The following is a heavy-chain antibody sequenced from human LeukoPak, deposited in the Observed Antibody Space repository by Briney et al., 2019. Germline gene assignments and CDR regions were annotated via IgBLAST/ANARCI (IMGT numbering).Heavy chain of an antibody. V-gene: IGHV4-39*01. J-gene: IGHJ5*02. Sequence: KPSETLSLTCTVSGVSISSSGYYWGWIRQPPGKHLEWIGSIDYSGATSYNPSLTPRVTISVDTSNNQFSLRLSSVTAADTAVSYCARLPSTGVGGRGWFDPWGQGTLVTVSS. CDR1: GVSISSSGYY. D-gene: IGHD3-9*01. CDR2: IDYSGAT. CDR3: ARLPSTGVGGRGWFDP.